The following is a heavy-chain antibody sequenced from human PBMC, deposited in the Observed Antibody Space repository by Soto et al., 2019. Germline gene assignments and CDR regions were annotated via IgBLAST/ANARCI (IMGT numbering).Heavy chain of an antibody. D-gene: IGHD3-10*01. CDR3: SRVDPGETSPFDH. Sequence: AGVKVSCKASGYIFTSYYIDGVRQAPGQGREWMGWINPFDGSRMFAQSFQGRVTMTRDTSTSTVYMEVSSLRSEDMAVYYCSRVDPGETSPFDHWGQGTLVTVSS. CDR2: INPFDGSR. CDR1: GYIFTSYY. J-gene: IGHJ4*02. V-gene: IGHV1-46*03.